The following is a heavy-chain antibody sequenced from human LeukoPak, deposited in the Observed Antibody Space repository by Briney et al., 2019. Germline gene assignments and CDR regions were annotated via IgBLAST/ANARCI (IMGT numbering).Heavy chain of an antibody. V-gene: IGHV4-34*01. CDR2: INHSGST. Sequence: PSETLSLTCAVYGGSFSGYYWNWIRQPPGKGLEWIGEINHSGSTNCNPSLKSRVTISVDTSKNQFSLKLSSVTAADTAVYYCARAVQGIAVQSLDYWGQGTLVTVSS. D-gene: IGHD6-19*01. CDR3: ARAVQGIAVQSLDY. CDR1: GGSFSGYY. J-gene: IGHJ4*02.